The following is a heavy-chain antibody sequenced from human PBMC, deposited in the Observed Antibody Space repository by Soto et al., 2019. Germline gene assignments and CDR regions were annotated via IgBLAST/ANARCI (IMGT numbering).Heavy chain of an antibody. CDR1: GFTVSSNY. CDR3: ARVNSLYYYDSSGPKDWFDP. CDR2: IYSGGST. J-gene: IGHJ5*02. V-gene: IGHV3-53*01. Sequence: PGGSLRLSWAGSGFTVSSNYMSWVRQAPGKGLEWVSVIYSGGSTYYADSVKGRFTISRDNSKNTLYLQMNSLRAEDTAVYYCARVNSLYYYDSSGPKDWFDPWGQGT. D-gene: IGHD3-22*01.